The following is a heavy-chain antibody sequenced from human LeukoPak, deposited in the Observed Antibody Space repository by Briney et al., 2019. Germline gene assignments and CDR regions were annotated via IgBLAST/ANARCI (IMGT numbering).Heavy chain of an antibody. D-gene: IGHD2-2*01. CDR3: ARVTGYCSSTSCTPFDY. V-gene: IGHV3-23*01. CDR1: GFTFSSYA. J-gene: IGHJ4*02. CDR2: ISGSGGST. Sequence: SGGSLRLSCAASGFTFSSYAMSWVRQAPGKGLEWVSAISGSGGSTYYADSVKGRFTISRDNAKKSLYLQMNSLRAEDTAVYYCARVTGYCSSTSCTPFDYWGQGTLVTVSS.